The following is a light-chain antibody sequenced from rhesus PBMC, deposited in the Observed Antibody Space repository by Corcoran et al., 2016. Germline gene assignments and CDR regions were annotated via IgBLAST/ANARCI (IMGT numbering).Light chain of an antibody. CDR1: QAISKY. Sequence: DIQMTQSPSPLSASVGDTVTITCRASQAISKYLAWFQQKPGKAPKPLIYYASNLESGVPSRFSGSGSGTGFTLTISGLRPGDFATCYWLPLDSLPRTFGQGARLEI. CDR2: YAS. V-gene: IGKV1S14*01. J-gene: IGKJ1*01. CDR3: LPLDSLPRT.